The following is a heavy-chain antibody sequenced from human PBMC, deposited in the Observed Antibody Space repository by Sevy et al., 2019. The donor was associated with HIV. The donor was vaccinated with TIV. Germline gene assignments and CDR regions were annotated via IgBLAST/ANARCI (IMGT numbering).Heavy chain of an antibody. J-gene: IGHJ6*02. Sequence: GGSLRLSCAASGFTFSSYGMHWVRQAPGEGLEWVAVIWYDGSNKYYADSVKGRFTISRDNSKNTLYLQMNSLRAEDTAVYYCARDDIVVVPAADADYYYGMDVWGQGTTVTVSS. CDR1: GFTFSSYG. CDR2: IWYDGSNK. D-gene: IGHD2-2*01. CDR3: ARDDIVVVPAADADYYYGMDV. V-gene: IGHV3-33*01.